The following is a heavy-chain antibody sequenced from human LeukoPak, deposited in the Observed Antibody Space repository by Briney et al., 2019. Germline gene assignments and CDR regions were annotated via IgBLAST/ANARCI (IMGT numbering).Heavy chain of an antibody. CDR2: ICSGAST. CDR1: SGSISSFC. J-gene: IGHJ4*02. D-gene: IGHD3-16*01. V-gene: IGHV4-59*12. Sequence: SETLSLTCTVSSGSISSFCLSWIRQAPGNGLDWIGYICSGASTIYSPSFKSRVTISADTSKNQFSLELRSVTPADTAVYYCARESWGSLTYWGQGTLVTVSS. CDR3: ARESWGSLTY.